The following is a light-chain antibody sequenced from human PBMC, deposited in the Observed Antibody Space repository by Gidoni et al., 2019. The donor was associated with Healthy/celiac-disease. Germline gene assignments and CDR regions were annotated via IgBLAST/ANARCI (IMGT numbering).Light chain of an antibody. Sequence: EIVLTQSPGTLSLSPGERATLSCRASQSVSSSYLAWYQQKPGQAPRLLIYGASSRATGIPDRFSGSGSVTDVTLTISRLEPEDFAVYYCQQYGSSPTFGQGTKVEIK. CDR2: GAS. J-gene: IGKJ1*01. CDR1: QSVSSSY. V-gene: IGKV3-20*01. CDR3: QQYGSSPT.